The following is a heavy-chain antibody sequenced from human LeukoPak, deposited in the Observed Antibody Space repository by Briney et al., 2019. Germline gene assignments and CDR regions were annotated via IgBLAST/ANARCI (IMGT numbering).Heavy chain of an antibody. D-gene: IGHD3-10*01. Sequence: PSQTLSLTCAVSGGSLSSGGYSWSWIRQPPGKGLEWIGYIYHSGSTYYNPSLKSRVTISVDRSKNQFSLKLSSVTAADTAVYYCASGSSLRAFDIWGQGTMVTVSS. CDR1: GGSLSSGGYS. J-gene: IGHJ3*02. V-gene: IGHV4-30-2*01. CDR2: IYHSGST. CDR3: ASGSSLRAFDI.